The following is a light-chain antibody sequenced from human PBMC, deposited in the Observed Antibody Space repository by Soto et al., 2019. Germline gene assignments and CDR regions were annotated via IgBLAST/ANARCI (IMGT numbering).Light chain of an antibody. CDR1: QSISSW. CDR2: AAS. Sequence: DIQMTQSPSTLSASVGDRVTITCRASQSISSWLAWYQQKPGKAPKLLIYAASSLQSGVPSRFSGSGSGTDGTLTISSLQPEDGATYDGQQSYRTPLTFGGGTKVDIK. V-gene: IGKV1-39*01. CDR3: QQSYRTPLT. J-gene: IGKJ4*01.